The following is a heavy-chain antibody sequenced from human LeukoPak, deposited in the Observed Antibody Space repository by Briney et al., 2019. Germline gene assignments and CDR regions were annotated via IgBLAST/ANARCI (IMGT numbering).Heavy chain of an antibody. V-gene: IGHV3-30*18. J-gene: IGHJ4*02. Sequence: GGSPRLSCAASGFTFTTYAMHWVRQAPGKGLEWVAVISNDAAKKYYADSVKGRSTISRDNSENTLYLQMNSLRAEDTAVYYCAKDMNTVTTTFDYWGQGTLVTVSS. CDR3: AKDMNTVTTTFDY. CDR2: ISNDAAKK. CDR1: GFTFTTYA. D-gene: IGHD4-17*01.